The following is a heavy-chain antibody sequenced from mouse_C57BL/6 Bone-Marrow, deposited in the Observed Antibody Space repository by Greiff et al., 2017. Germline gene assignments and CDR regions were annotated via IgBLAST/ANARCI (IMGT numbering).Heavy chain of an antibody. V-gene: IGHV2-2*01. CDR3: SRNFNEGFAY. Sequence: QVQLQQSGPGLVQPSQSLSITCKVSGFSFTSYGVHWVRQSPGQGLEWLGVIWSGGSTDYNAAFISRLSISKDNSMSQVFFIMNSLQADDTAIYYCSRNFNEGFAYWGQGTLVTVSA. CDR1: GFSFTSYG. J-gene: IGHJ3*01. CDR2: IWSGGST.